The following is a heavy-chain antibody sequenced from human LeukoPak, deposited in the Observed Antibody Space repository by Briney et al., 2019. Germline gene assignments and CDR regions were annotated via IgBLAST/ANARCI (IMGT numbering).Heavy chain of an antibody. Sequence: PGRSLRLSCATSGFTFNLYAIHWVRQAPGEGLEWVAVISYDGTNKYYADSVKGRFTISRDNSKDSLSLQMNSLRADDTAVYYCARGKWYDILTGPFDYWGQGTLVTVSS. V-gene: IGHV3-30*04. CDR1: GFTFNLYA. CDR3: ARGKWYDILTGPFDY. D-gene: IGHD3-9*01. CDR2: ISYDGTNK. J-gene: IGHJ4*02.